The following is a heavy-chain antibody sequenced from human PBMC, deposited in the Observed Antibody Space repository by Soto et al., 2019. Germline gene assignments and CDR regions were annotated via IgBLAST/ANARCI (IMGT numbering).Heavy chain of an antibody. V-gene: IGHV3-74*01. CDR2: INSDGSST. J-gene: IGHJ4*02. Sequence: EVQLVESGGGLVQPGGSLRLSCAASGFTFSSYWMHWVRQAPGKGLVWVSRINSDGSSTYYANSVKGRFTISRDNAKHTLYLQINSLRAEDTAVYYCATAVPFDYWGQGTLVTVSS. CDR1: GFTFSSYW. D-gene: IGHD2-2*01. CDR3: ATAVPFDY.